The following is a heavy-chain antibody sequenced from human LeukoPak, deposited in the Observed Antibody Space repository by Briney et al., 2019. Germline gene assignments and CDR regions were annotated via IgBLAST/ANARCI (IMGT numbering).Heavy chain of an antibody. CDR2: ISGSGGNT. D-gene: IGHD6-13*01. J-gene: IGHJ4*02. CDR3: AKDLRAAAADY. V-gene: IGHV3-23*01. CDR1: GFTFSSYG. Sequence: GGSLRLSCAASGFTFSSYGMTWVRQAPGKGLEWVSAISGSGGNTYYADSVKGRFTISRDNSKNTVYLQMKSLRAEDTAVYYCAKDLRAAAADYWGQGTLVTVSS.